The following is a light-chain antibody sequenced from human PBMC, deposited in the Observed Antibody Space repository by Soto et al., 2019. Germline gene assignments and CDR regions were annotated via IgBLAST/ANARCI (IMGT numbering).Light chain of an antibody. CDR3: QQYNDFQYT. CDR2: KAT. J-gene: IGKJ2*01. Sequence: DIQMTQSPSILSASVGDGVTITCRASQIIGSWLAWYQQKPGKAPKLLIYKATNLQSGVPSRFSGSGSGTDFSLTISSLQPEDSATYFCQQYNDFQYTFGPGTKLEI. V-gene: IGKV1-5*03. CDR1: QIIGSW.